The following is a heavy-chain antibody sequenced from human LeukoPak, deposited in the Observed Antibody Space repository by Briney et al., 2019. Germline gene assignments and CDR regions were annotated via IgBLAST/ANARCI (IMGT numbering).Heavy chain of an antibody. D-gene: IGHD6-19*01. Sequence: PSETLSLTCAVYGGSFSGYYWRWIRQPPGKGLEWIGYIYYSGSTNYNPSLKSRVTISVDTSKNQFSLKLSSVTAADTAVYYCARQYSSGWYRTIDYWGQGTLVTVSS. J-gene: IGHJ4*02. V-gene: IGHV4-59*08. CDR1: GGSFSGYY. CDR2: IYYSGST. CDR3: ARQYSSGWYRTIDY.